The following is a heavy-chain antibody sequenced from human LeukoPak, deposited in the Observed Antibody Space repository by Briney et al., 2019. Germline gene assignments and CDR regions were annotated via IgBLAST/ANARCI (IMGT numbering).Heavy chain of an antibody. CDR3: AKDGSYGPYYMDV. CDR1: GFTFNSDS. V-gene: IGHV3-21*01. CDR2: ISHSSTYM. Sequence: GGSLRLSCAASGFTFNSDSMNWVRQTPEKGLEWVSSISHSSTYMYYTDSVKGRFTISRDNAKNSLYLQMNSLRAENTAVYYCAKDGSYGPYYMDVWGKGTTVTVSS. J-gene: IGHJ6*03. D-gene: IGHD3-10*01.